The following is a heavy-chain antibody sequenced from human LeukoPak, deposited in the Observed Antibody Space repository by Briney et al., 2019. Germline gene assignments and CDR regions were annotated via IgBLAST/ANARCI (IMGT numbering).Heavy chain of an antibody. V-gene: IGHV3-30*03. CDR2: ISYDGSNK. CDR1: GFTFDDYA. Sequence: GGSLRLSCAASGFTFDDYAMHWVRQAPGKGLEWVAVISYDGSNKYYADSVKGRFTISRDNSKNTLYLQMNSLRADDTAVYYCARDPSYYDFWSGPLYYFDYWGQGTLVTVSS. D-gene: IGHD3-3*01. CDR3: ARDPSYYDFWSGPLYYFDY. J-gene: IGHJ4*02.